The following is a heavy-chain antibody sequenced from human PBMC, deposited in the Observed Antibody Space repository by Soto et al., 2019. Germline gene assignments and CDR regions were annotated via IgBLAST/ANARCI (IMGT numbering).Heavy chain of an antibody. CDR3: ARDFGSGLSWFDP. CDR2: IFYTGSN. D-gene: IGHD3-10*01. CDR1: GVSFLRGGHY. V-gene: IGHV4-31*03. Sequence: PSETRSLACNVSGVSFLRGGHYGSGIRQRPGKGLEFIGNIFYTGSNYYHPSLRSRVTISLDNSKNHFSLSLTSVTAADTALYYCARDFGSGLSWFDPWGQGTQVTVSS. J-gene: IGHJ5*02.